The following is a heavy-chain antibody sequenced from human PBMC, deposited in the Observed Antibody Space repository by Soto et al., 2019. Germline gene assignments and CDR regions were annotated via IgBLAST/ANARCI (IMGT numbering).Heavy chain of an antibody. CDR3: ARERYQVISDGMDV. CDR1: GYTFTGYY. V-gene: IGHV1-2*02. Sequence: ASVKVSCKASGYTFTGYYIHWVREAPGQGLGWMGWINPQTGGTSYAQKFQGRVTLSRDTSINTAYLELSRLRFDDAAVYFCARERYQVISDGMDVWGQGTTVTVSS. D-gene: IGHD2-2*01. CDR2: INPQTGGT. J-gene: IGHJ6*02.